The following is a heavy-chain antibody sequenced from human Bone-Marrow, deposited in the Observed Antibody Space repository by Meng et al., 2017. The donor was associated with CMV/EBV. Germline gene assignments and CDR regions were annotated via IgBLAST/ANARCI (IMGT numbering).Heavy chain of an antibody. D-gene: IGHD4/OR15-4a*01. CDR3: VKDWGYGDDEG. J-gene: IGHJ4*02. CDR1: GFIFSNYG. V-gene: IGHV3-30*02. CDR2: IRYDGMTQ. Sequence: GESLKISCEASGFIFSNYGMHWVRQAPGKGLEWVAFIRYDGMTQYYADSLRGRVIISRDNSKNMFFLHINSLRTDDTAVYYCVKDWGYGDDEGWGQGTLGTFSS.